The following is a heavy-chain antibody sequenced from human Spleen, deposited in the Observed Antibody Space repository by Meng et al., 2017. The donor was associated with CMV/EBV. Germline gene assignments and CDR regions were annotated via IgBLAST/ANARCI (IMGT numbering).Heavy chain of an antibody. V-gene: IGHV4-39*07. J-gene: IGHJ5*02. D-gene: IGHD2-2*01. CDR3: ARDHSCASTNCYQGIDP. CDR2: IYYTGST. CDR1: GDSISSSSYY. Sequence: SETLSLTCTVSGDSISSSSYYWGWIRQPPGKGLEWIASIYYTGSTYYNPSLKSRVTISVDTSKNQFSLILTSVTAADTAVYYCARDHSCASTNCYQGIDPWGQGTLVTVSS.